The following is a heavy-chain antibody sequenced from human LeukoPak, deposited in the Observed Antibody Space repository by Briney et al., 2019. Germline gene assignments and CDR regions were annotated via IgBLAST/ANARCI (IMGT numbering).Heavy chain of an antibody. Sequence: GGSLRLSCAASGFTFSSYGMHWVRQAPGKGLEWVAVIWYDGSNKYYADSVKGRFTISRDNSKNTLYLQMNSLRAEDTAVYYCAREANPYDYVWGSYRYWGQGTLVTVSS. V-gene: IGHV3-33*01. J-gene: IGHJ4*02. CDR1: GFTFSSYG. D-gene: IGHD3-16*02. CDR3: AREANPYDYVWGSYRY. CDR2: IWYDGSNK.